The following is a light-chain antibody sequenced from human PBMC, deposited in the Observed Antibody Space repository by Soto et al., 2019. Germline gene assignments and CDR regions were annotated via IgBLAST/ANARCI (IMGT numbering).Light chain of an antibody. J-gene: IGKJ1*01. CDR2: RTS. V-gene: IGKV3-20*01. Sequence: EIVLTQSPGTLSLSPGERATLSCRASQSVSSSYLAWYQQKPGQAPRLLIYRTSNRATGIPDRFSGSGSGTDFTLTISRLEPEDFAVYYCQQYGGSPRTFGQGTKVEVK. CDR3: QQYGGSPRT. CDR1: QSVSSSY.